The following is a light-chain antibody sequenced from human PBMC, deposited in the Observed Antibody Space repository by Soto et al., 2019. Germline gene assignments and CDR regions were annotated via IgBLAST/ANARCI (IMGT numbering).Light chain of an antibody. J-gene: IGKJ1*01. CDR3: QQYNSYSPT. CDR2: KAS. Sequence: DIRISHSPSTVSATVGDRVTITCRASQSISVWLAWYQQKAGKAPNLLIYKASRLESGVPSRFSGSGSETEFTLTISGLQPGDSATYYCQQYNSYSPTFGQGTKVDTK. CDR1: QSISVW. V-gene: IGKV1-5*03.